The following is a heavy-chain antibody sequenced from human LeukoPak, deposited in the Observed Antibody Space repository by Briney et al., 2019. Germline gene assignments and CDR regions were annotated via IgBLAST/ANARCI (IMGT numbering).Heavy chain of an antibody. Sequence: ASVKVSCKASGYSFTTHDINWVRQATGQGLEWMAWMKPKTGDTGYAQKLQGRVTMTTDTSTSTAYMELRSLRSDDTAVYYCARDPWDDDYVWGSYRPNWFDPWGQGTLVTVSS. CDR2: MKPKTGDT. CDR3: ARDPWDDDYVWGSYRPNWFDP. D-gene: IGHD3-16*02. CDR1: GYSFTTHD. J-gene: IGHJ5*02. V-gene: IGHV1-8*01.